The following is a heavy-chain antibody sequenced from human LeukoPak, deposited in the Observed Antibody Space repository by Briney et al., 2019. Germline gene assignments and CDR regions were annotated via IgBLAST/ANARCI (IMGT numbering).Heavy chain of an antibody. CDR2: ITPNSGGT. D-gene: IGHD4-17*01. J-gene: IGHJ4*02. CDR1: GYTFTGYY. CDR3: ARGTTVIQTLDY. Sequence: ASVKVSCKASGYTFTGYYMHWVRQAPGQGLEWMGRITPNSGGTNYAQKFQGRVIMTRDTSISTAYMELSRLRSDDTAVYYCARGTTVIQTLDYWGQGTLVTVSS. V-gene: IGHV1-2*06.